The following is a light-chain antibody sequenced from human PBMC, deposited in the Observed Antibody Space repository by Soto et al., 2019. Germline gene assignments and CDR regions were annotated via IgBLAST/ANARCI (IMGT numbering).Light chain of an antibody. CDR2: AAS. V-gene: IGKV1-12*01. CDR3: QQANSFPLT. J-gene: IGKJ4*01. Sequence: DIQMTQSPSSVSASVGDRVTITFRASQDIDSRLALYQQKPGNAPNLLLYAASNLQSGVSSRFSGSGSGTDFTLTISSLQPEDFATYYCQQANSFPLTFGGGTKVDNK. CDR1: QDIDSR.